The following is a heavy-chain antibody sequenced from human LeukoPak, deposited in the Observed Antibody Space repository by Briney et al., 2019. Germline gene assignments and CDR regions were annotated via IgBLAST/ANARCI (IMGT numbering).Heavy chain of an antibody. J-gene: IGHJ4*02. Sequence: SETLSLTCTVSGGSISSSSYYWGWIRQPPGKGLEWIGSIYYSGSTYYNPSLKSRVTISVDTSKNQFSLKLSSVTAADTAVYYCARGLGGGGDYWGQGTLVTVSS. V-gene: IGHV4-39*07. CDR3: ARGLGGGGDY. D-gene: IGHD3-16*01. CDR1: GGSISSSSYY. CDR2: IYYSGST.